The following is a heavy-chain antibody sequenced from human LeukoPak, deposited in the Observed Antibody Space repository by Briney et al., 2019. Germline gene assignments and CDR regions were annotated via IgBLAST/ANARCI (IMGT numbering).Heavy chain of an antibody. CDR1: GFTFSNYD. Sequence: PGGSLRLSCAASGFTFSNYDMNWIRQPPGKGLEWVGEINHSGSTNYNPSLKSRVTISVDTSKNQFSLKLSSVTAADTAVYYCARLSVGYSSSWDANXXXPWGXXXLXTVSS. D-gene: IGHD6-13*01. J-gene: IGHJ5*02. V-gene: IGHV4-34*01. CDR2: INHSGST. CDR3: ARLSVGYSSSWDANXXXP.